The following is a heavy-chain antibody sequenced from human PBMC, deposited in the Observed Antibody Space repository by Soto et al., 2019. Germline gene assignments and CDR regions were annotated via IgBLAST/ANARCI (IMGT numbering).Heavy chain of an antibody. CDR1: GYTFTSTY. D-gene: IGHD3-16*01. Sequence: ASVKVSCKASGYTFTSTYMHWVRQAPGQGLEWMGVIDPNGGRTIYAEKFQGRVTMTRDTSTATDYMELSSLRSEDTAMYYCAMVDVYVTPSPQDVWGQGTTVTVSS. CDR3: AMVDVYVTPSPQDV. CDR2: IDPNGGRT. V-gene: IGHV1-46*01. J-gene: IGHJ6*02.